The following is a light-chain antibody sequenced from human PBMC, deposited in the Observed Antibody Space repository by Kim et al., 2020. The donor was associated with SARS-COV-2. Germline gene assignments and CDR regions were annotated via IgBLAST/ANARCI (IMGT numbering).Light chain of an antibody. J-gene: IGLJ1*01. V-gene: IGLV2-23*02. CDR1: SSDVGTYKL. CDR2: DVI. Sequence: GQSITISCTGTSSDVGTYKLVSWYRQDPGKAPKLMIYDVIERPSGVSARFSGSKSGNTASLTISGLQAEDEADYYCCSYVGGSRFVFGTGTKVTVL. CDR3: CSYVGGSRFV.